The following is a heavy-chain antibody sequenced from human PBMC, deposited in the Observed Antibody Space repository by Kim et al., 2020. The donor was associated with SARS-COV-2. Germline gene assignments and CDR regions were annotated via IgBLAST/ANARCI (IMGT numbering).Heavy chain of an antibody. CDR3: ARDNPSNRWFEDLQFTTTYYYFMDV. J-gene: IGHJ6*02. Sequence: ASVKVSCKASGYTFTFYYMHWVRQAPGQGLEWMGIINPSDGRTSYAQKFQDKITMTRDTSTSTVYMGLSSLRSEDTAVYYCARDNPSNRWFEDLQFTTTYYYFMDVWGQGTTVTVSS. V-gene: IGHV1-46*01. D-gene: IGHD3-10*01. CDR2: INPSDGRT. CDR1: GYTFTFYY.